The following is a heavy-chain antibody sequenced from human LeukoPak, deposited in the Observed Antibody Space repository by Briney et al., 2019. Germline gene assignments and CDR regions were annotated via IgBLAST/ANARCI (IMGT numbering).Heavy chain of an antibody. D-gene: IGHD5-18*01. V-gene: IGHV4-30-4*07. CDR3: ARGPWDTAMTTES. J-gene: IGHJ5*02. Sequence: SQTLSLTCTVSGGSISSGAYSLSWIRQAPGKGLEWIGFTYYRGSTYYNPSLESRATISVDSSKNLFSLKLRSVTAADTAVYYCARGPWDTAMTTESWGQGTLVTVSS. CDR2: TYYRGST. CDR1: GGSISSGAYS.